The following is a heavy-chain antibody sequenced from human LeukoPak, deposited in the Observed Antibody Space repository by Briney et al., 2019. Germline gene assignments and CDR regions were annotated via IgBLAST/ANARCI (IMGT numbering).Heavy chain of an antibody. CDR2: ISSSSSYI. D-gene: IGHD1-26*01. CDR3: ARDLVGWAYYMDV. J-gene: IGHJ6*03. V-gene: IGHV3-21*01. Sequence: GGSLRLSCAASGFTFSSYSMNWVCQAPGKGLEWVSSISSSSSYIYYADSVKGRFTISRDNAKNSLYLQMNSLRAEDTAVYYCARDLVGWAYYMDVWGKGTTVTVS. CDR1: GFTFSSYS.